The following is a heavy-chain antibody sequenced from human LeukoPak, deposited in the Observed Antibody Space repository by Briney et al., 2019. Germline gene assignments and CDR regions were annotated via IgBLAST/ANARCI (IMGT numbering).Heavy chain of an antibody. D-gene: IGHD3-10*01. CDR3: AGVLGPFRGVLLDY. Sequence: GASVKVSCKASGYTFTSYGISWVRQAPGQGLEWMGWISAYNGNTNYAQKLQGRVTMTTDTSTSTAYMELRSLRSDDTAVYHCAGVLGPFRGVLLDYWREGTLVTVSS. CDR2: ISAYNGNT. V-gene: IGHV1-18*01. CDR1: GYTFTSYG. J-gene: IGHJ4*02.